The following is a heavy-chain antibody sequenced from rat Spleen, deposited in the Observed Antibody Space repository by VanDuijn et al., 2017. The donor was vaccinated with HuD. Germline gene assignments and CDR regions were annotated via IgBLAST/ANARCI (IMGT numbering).Heavy chain of an antibody. D-gene: IGHD1-12*02. CDR2: ISPTGRRT. V-gene: IGHV5-19*01. J-gene: IGHJ4*01. CDR1: GFTFSVYG. CDR3: APDGYLDGTYYSVYVMDA. Sequence: EVQLVESGGGLVQPGRSLKLSCAASGFTFSVYGMHWIRQAPTKGLEWVASISPTGRRTNYRDSVKGRFTISRDNAESTLYLQMDSLGSEDTATYYGAPDGYLDGTYYSVYVMDAWVQGASVTVSS.